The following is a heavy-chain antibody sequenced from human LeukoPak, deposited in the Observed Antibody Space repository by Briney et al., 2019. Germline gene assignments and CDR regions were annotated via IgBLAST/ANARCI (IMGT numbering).Heavy chain of an antibody. Sequence: GGSLRLSCAASGFTFSNAWMSCVRQAPGKGLEWVGRIKSKTDGGTTDYAAPVKGRFTISRDDSKNTLYLQMNSLKTEDTAVYYCTTELWFGELLMDYWGQGTLVTVSS. CDR3: TTELWFGELLMDY. CDR2: IKSKTDGGTT. J-gene: IGHJ4*02. D-gene: IGHD3-10*01. V-gene: IGHV3-15*01. CDR1: GFTFSNAW.